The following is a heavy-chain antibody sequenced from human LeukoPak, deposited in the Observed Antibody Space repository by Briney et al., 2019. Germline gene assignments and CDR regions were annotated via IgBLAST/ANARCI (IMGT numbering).Heavy chain of an antibody. CDR2: IRSKAYGGTT. Sequence: PGGSLRLSCTASGFTFGDYAMSWVRQAPGKGLEWVGFIRSKAYGGTTEYAASVKGRFTISRDDSKSIAYLQMNSLKTEDTAVYYCTRDRIAAGAFIDYWGQGTLVTVSS. V-gene: IGHV3-49*04. CDR3: TRDRIAAGAFIDY. J-gene: IGHJ4*02. D-gene: IGHD6-6*01. CDR1: GFTFGDYA.